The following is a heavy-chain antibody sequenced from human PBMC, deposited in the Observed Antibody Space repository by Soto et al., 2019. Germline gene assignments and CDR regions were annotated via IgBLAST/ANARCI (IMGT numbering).Heavy chain of an antibody. CDR2: IWYDGSNK. V-gene: IGHV3-33*01. Sequence: GGSLRLSCAASGLTFSSYGMHWVRQAPGKGLEWVAVIWYDGSNKYYADSVKGRFTISRDNSKNTLYLQMNSLRAEDTAVYYCARDPPTKDYDYVWGSSHGMDVWGQGTTVTVSS. D-gene: IGHD3-16*01. J-gene: IGHJ6*02. CDR3: ARDPPTKDYDYVWGSSHGMDV. CDR1: GLTFSSYG.